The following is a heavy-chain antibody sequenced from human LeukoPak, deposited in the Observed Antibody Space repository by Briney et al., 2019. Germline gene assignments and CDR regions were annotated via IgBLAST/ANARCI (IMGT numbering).Heavy chain of an antibody. Sequence: KPSETLSLTCTVSGGSISSYYWSWIRQPAGKGLEWIGRIYTSGSTNYNPSLKSRVTVSVDTSKNQFSLKLSSVTAADTAVYYCARDLPVVGATKAFDIWGQGTMVTVSS. CDR1: GGSISSYY. CDR2: IYTSGST. D-gene: IGHD1-26*01. CDR3: ARDLPVVGATKAFDI. V-gene: IGHV4-4*07. J-gene: IGHJ3*02.